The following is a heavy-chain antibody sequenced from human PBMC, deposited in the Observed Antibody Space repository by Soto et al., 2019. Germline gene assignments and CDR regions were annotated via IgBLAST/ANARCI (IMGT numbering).Heavy chain of an antibody. V-gene: IGHV1-2*02. CDR3: ARGGGVGVAGSAAFDM. D-gene: IGHD3-3*01. CDR1: GYPVTAYY. J-gene: IGHJ3*02. Sequence: QLHLVQSGAVVKKPGASVTVSCSASGYPVTAYYMHWVRQAPGRGLEWMGGINPATGAAKYTQTFRGRVTMTRDTSTSPVFMELRGLTSEDAAVFYCARGGGVGVAGSAAFDMWGQGTVVTVSS. CDR2: INPATGAA.